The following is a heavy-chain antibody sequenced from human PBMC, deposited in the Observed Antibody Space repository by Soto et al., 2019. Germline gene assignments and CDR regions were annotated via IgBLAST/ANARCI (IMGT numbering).Heavy chain of an antibody. J-gene: IGHJ4*02. D-gene: IGHD1-26*01. Sequence: GGSLRLSCAASGITLSSYAMSWVRQAPGKGPEWVSGISASGGSTSYADSVKGRFTISRDNSKNTLYLQMNSLRADDTAVYHCEKGQDSATHRFYFDYCGPGALVNVSS. V-gene: IGHV3-23*01. CDR2: ISASGGST. CDR1: GITLSSYA. CDR3: EKGQDSATHRFYFDY.